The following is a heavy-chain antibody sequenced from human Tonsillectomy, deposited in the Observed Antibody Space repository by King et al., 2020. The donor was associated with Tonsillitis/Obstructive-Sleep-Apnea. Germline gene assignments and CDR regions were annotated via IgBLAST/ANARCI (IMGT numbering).Heavy chain of an antibody. V-gene: IGHV5-10-1*03. CDR3: ARHGVGKAAAGTVDWFDP. Sequence: VQLVESGAEVKKPGESLRISCTGSGYSFTSYWISWVRQMAGKGLEWMGRIDPSDSYTNYSPSFQGHVTISADKSISTAYLQWSSLKASDTAMYYCARHGVGKAAAGTVDWFDPWGQGTLVTVSS. CDR1: GYSFTSYW. J-gene: IGHJ5*02. D-gene: IGHD6-13*01. CDR2: IDPSDSYT.